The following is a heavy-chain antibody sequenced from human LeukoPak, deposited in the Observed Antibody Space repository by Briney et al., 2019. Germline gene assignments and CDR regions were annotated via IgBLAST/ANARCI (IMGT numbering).Heavy chain of an antibody. D-gene: IGHD3-3*01. CDR1: GFTFSSYA. Sequence: GGSLRLSCAASGFTFSSYAMSWVRQAPGKGLEWVSYISSSGSTIYYADSVKGRFTISRDNAKNSLYLQMNSLRAEDTAVYYCARDGPFGVVMSLGDAFDIWGQGTMVTVSS. V-gene: IGHV3-48*04. CDR2: ISSSGSTI. J-gene: IGHJ3*02. CDR3: ARDGPFGVVMSLGDAFDI.